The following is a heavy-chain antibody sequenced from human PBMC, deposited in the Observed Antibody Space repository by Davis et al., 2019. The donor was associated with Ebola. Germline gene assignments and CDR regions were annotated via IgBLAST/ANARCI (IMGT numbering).Heavy chain of an antibody. Sequence: SETLSLSCAVYGGSFSGYYWSWIRQPPGKGLEWIGEINHSGSTNYNPSLKSRVTISVDKSKNQFSLKVSSVTAADTAVYYCARGRRLVVAATYYYYGMDVWGQGTTVTVSS. CDR2: INHSGST. V-gene: IGHV4-34*01. D-gene: IGHD2-15*01. J-gene: IGHJ6*02. CDR3: ARGRRLVVAATYYYYGMDV. CDR1: GGSFSGYY.